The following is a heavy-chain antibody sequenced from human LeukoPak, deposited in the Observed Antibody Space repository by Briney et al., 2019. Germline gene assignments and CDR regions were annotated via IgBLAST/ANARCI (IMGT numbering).Heavy chain of an antibody. V-gene: IGHV3-30*02. CDR2: TQSDGTNN. CDR1: GFVFSVYD. J-gene: IGHJ4*02. CDR3: AKTLRYCSGASCYFLDY. D-gene: IGHD2-15*01. Sequence: PGGSLRLSCVTSGFVFSVYDIHWVRQPPGKGLEWVAFTQSDGTNNDYSDSLRGRSTPSRDNSRSTLFLQMNSLRTEDTAIYYCAKTLRYCSGASCYFLDYWGQGTLVTVSS.